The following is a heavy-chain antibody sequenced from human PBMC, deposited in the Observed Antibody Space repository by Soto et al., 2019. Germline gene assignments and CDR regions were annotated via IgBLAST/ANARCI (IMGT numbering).Heavy chain of an antibody. V-gene: IGHV3-48*03. D-gene: IGHD4-4*01. J-gene: IGHJ6*02. CDR2: IGTRGRTI. CDR1: GFTFSNYE. Sequence: EVQLVESGGGLVQAGGSLRLFCAASGFTFSNYEMNWVRQIPGKGLEWVSYIGTRGRTIYYADSVKGRFTISRDNAKNSLYPQMNSLRAEDTAVYYCARDPAIYSGKFDYGLDVWGRGTTVTVSS. CDR3: ARDPAIYSGKFDYGLDV.